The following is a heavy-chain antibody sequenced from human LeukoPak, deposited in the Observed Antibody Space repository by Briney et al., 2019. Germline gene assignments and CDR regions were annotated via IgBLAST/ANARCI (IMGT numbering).Heavy chain of an antibody. V-gene: IGHV4-59*11. CDR1: GGSISGHY. Sequence: SETLSLTCIVSGGSISGHYWSWIRLPPGKGLEWIGYIYYSGSTNYSPSLKSRVTISLDTSKKQFSLELSSVTAADTAMYYCAREALRYDFWSGYYIWGQGTLVTVSS. CDR3: AREALRYDFWSGYYI. CDR2: IYYSGST. J-gene: IGHJ4*02. D-gene: IGHD3-3*01.